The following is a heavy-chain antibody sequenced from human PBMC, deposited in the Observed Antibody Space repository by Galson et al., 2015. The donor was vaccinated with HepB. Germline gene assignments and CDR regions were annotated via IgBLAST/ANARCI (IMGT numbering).Heavy chain of an antibody. CDR3: ARARGYSGYDDAFDI. J-gene: IGHJ3*02. CDR2: IIPIFGTA. CDR1: GGTFSSYA. Sequence: SVKVSCKASGGTFSSYAISWVRQAPGQGLEWMGGIIPIFGTANHAQKFQGRVTITADESTSTAYMELSSLRSEDTAVYYCARARGYSGYDDAFDIWGQGTMVTVSS. D-gene: IGHD5-12*01. V-gene: IGHV1-69*13.